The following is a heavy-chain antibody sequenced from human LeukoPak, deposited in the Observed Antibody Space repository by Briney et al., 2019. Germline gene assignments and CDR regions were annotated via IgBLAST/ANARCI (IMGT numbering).Heavy chain of an antibody. J-gene: IGHJ4*02. CDR2: ISYDGSNK. CDR1: GFTFGDYA. V-gene: IGHV3-30*04. Sequence: PGGSLRLSCTASGFTFGDYAMSWVRQAPGKGLEWVAVISYDGSNKYYADSVKGRFTISRDNSKNTLYLQMNSLRAEDTAVYYCAKDHDYLPFDYWGQGTLVTVSS. CDR3: AKDHDYLPFDY. D-gene: IGHD3-16*01.